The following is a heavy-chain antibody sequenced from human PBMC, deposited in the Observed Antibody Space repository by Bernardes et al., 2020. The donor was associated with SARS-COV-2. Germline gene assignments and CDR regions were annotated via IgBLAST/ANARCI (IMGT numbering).Heavy chain of an antibody. D-gene: IGHD2-15*01. J-gene: IGHJ2*01. CDR1: SGSFSGSY. CDR2: INDSGST. Sequence: SETLSLTRAVSSGSFSGSYWSWIRQTPGQGLEWIGEINDSGSTKYNPALKSRVTISVDPSKNQFSLKLNSVTAADTAVYYCARGSAAVVSHFMLLFANWYFDLWGRGTLVTVSS. V-gene: IGHV4-34*01. CDR3: ARGSAAVVSHFMLLFANWYFDL.